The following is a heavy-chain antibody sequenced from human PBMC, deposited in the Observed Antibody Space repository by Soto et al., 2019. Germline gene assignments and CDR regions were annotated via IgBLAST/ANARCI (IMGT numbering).Heavy chain of an antibody. CDR3: ARLITGTTALDAFDI. D-gene: IGHD1-7*01. J-gene: IGHJ3*02. CDR1: GYTFTSYY. CDR2: INPSGGST. V-gene: IGHV1-46*01. Sequence: ASVKVSCKASGYTFTSYYMHWVRQAPGQGLEWMGIINPSGGSTSYAQKFQGRVTMTRDTSTSTVYMELSSLRSEDTAVYYCARLITGTTALDAFDIWGQGTMVTVSS.